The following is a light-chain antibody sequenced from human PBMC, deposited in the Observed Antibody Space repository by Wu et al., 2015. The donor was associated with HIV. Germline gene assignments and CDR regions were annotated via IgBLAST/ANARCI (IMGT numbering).Light chain of an antibody. CDR1: QSISNW. CDR3: QQYNSSPWT. CDR2: KAS. J-gene: IGKJ1*01. Sequence: DIQMTQSPSTLSASVGDRVTITCRASQSISNWLAWYQQKPGKAPNLLIYKASSLESGVPSRFSGSGSGTEFTLTISSLQPDDFATYYCQQYNSSPWTFGQGTKVEIK. V-gene: IGKV1-5*03.